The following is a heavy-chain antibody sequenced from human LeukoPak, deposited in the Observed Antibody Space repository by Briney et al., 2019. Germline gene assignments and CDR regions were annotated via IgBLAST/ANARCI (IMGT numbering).Heavy chain of an antibody. Sequence: SVKVSCKASGGTFSSYAISWVRQAPGQGLEWMGGIIPIFGTANYAQKFQGRVTITADESTSTAYMELSSLRSEDTAVYYCASLVPAAPVDMDVWGKGTTVTVSS. V-gene: IGHV1-69*13. CDR1: GGTFSSYA. CDR2: IIPIFGTA. CDR3: ASLVPAAPVDMDV. J-gene: IGHJ6*03. D-gene: IGHD2-2*01.